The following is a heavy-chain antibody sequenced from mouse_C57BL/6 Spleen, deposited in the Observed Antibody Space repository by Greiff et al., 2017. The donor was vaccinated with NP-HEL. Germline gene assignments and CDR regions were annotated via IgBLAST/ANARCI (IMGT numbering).Heavy chain of an antibody. J-gene: IGHJ4*01. CDR2: INPNNGGT. Sequence: VQLQQSGPELVKPGASVKISCKASGYTFTDYYMNWVKQSHGKSLEWIGDINPNNGGTSYNQKFKGKATLTVDKSSSTAYMELRSLTSEDSAVYYCARSMVKGDYAMDYWGQGTSVTVSS. V-gene: IGHV1-26*01. D-gene: IGHD2-2*01. CDR1: GYTFTDYY. CDR3: ARSMVKGDYAMDY.